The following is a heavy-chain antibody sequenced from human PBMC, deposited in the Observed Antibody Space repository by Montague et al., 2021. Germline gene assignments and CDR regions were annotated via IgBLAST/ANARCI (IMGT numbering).Heavy chain of an antibody. CDR1: GFTFRTYG. V-gene: IGHV3-48*02. CDR2: ITGSSSSI. Sequence: SQRLSCAASGFTFRTYGMNWVRQAPGKGLEWVSYITGSSSSIYYADSVRGRFTISRDNPKNSLYLQMNSLRDEDTAVYYCARDSYSSGWYSAEYFQHWGQGTLVTVSS. CDR3: ARDSYSSGWYSAEYFQH. D-gene: IGHD6-19*01. J-gene: IGHJ1*01.